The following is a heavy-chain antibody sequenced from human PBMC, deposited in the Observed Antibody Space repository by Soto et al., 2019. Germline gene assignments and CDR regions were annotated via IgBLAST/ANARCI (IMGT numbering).Heavy chain of an antibody. D-gene: IGHD3-10*01. CDR3: ARQPRYYYGSGSDYGMDV. V-gene: IGHV3-21*01. CDR1: GFTFSSYS. Sequence: ESGGGLVKPGGSLRLSCAASGFTFSSYSMNWVRQAPGKGLEWVSSISSSSSYIYYADSVKGRFTISRDNAKNSLYLQMNSLRAEDTAVYYCARQPRYYYGSGSDYGMDVWGQGTTVTVSS. CDR2: ISSSSSYI. J-gene: IGHJ6*02.